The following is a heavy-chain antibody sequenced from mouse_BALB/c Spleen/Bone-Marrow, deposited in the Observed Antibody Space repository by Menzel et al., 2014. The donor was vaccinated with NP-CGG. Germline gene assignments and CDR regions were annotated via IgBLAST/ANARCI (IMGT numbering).Heavy chain of an antibody. V-gene: IGHV1-18*01. CDR2: INPYNGGT. CDR3: ARDGYDRVYAMDY. J-gene: IGHJ4*01. Sequence: EVKLQESGPALVKPGASMKISCKASGYSFTGYTMNWVKQSHGKNLEWIGLINPYNGGTSYNQKFKGKATLTVDKSSSAVYIELLSLTSEDSAVYYCARDGYDRVYAMDYRGQGTSVTVPS. CDR1: GYSFTGYT. D-gene: IGHD2-2*01.